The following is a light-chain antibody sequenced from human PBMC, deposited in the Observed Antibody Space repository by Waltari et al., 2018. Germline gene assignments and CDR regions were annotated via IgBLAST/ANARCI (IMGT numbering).Light chain of an antibody. CDR1: QSVGTY. V-gene: IGKV3-11*01. J-gene: IGKJ2*01. Sequence: EIVLTQSPATLSLSPGETATLSCRASQSVGTYLAWYQQKPGPAPRLLIYDASNRATGIPARFRGSGSGTDFTLTISSLEAEDFAVYYCQQRSSWTPHTFGQGARLEIK. CDR2: DAS. CDR3: QQRSSWTPHT.